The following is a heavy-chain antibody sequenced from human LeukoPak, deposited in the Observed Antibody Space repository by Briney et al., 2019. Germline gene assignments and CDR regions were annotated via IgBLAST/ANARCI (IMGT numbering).Heavy chain of an antibody. CDR1: GFTFSLYS. J-gene: IGHJ6*03. CDR3: ARGVKSRVVPPATGSLDYYYYMDV. CDR2: ISNDGSNK. Sequence: RTGGSLRLSCAASGFTFSLYSMYWVRQAPGKGLEWEAVISNDGSNKYYADSVKGRFNISRDNSKNTLYLQMNSLRAEDTAVYYCARGVKSRVVPPATGSLDYYYYMDVWGKGTTVTVSS. V-gene: IGHV3-30-3*01. D-gene: IGHD2-2*01.